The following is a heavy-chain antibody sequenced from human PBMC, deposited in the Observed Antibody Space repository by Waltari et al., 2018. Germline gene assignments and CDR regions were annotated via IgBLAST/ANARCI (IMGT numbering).Heavy chain of an antibody. Sequence: QVQLQESGPGLVKPSETLSLPCTVSGYSISSGSYWGWIRQPPGKGLEWIGSIYHSGSTYYNPSLKSRVTISVDTSKNQFSLKLSAVTAADTAVYYCARDGWYSGYVDYWGQGTLVTVSS. CDR2: IYHSGST. V-gene: IGHV4-38-2*02. D-gene: IGHD1-26*01. CDR3: ARDGWYSGYVDY. J-gene: IGHJ4*02. CDR1: GYSISSGSY.